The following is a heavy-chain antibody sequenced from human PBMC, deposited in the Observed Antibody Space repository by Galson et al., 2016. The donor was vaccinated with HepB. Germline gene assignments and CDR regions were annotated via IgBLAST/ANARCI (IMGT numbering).Heavy chain of an antibody. Sequence: SLRLSCAASGFTFSDYNMNWVRQAPGKGLEWVSSIIPSGSYTYYADSVKGRFTISRDNAKNSLFLQMSSLRAEDTAVYYCARGVYGDHGWFDYWGQGTLVTVSS. V-gene: IGHV3-21*01. D-gene: IGHD4-17*01. CDR3: ARGVYGDHGWFDY. CDR2: IIPSGSYT. J-gene: IGHJ4*02. CDR1: GFTFSDYN.